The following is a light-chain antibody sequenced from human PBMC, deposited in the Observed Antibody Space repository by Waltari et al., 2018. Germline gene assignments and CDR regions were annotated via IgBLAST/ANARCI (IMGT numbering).Light chain of an antibody. CDR1: QSVSSTY. CDR2: RTS. CDR3: QQYGTSTLT. V-gene: IGKV3-20*01. J-gene: IGKJ4*01. Sequence: EIVLTQSPGTLSLSPGERATLSCRASQSVSSTYLAWYQQKPGQAPRLLICRTSTRATGIPDRVSGSGSGTDFTLTISRLEPEDFAVYYCQQYGTSTLTFGGATKVEIK.